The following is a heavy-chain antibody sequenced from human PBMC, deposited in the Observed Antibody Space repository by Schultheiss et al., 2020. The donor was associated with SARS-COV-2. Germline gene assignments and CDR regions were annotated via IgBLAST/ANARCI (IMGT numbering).Heavy chain of an antibody. Sequence: ASVKVSCKASGYTFTAYFIHWLRQAPGQGLEWMGRINPNYFATNYAQKFQGRVTMTRDTSTSTAYMELTSLTSDDTAVYYCARGGYYYDSSGYYYYYGMDVWGQGTTVTVSS. V-gene: IGHV1-2*06. CDR3: ARGGYYYDSSGYYYYYGMDV. CDR1: GYTFTAYF. J-gene: IGHJ6*02. CDR2: INPNYFAT. D-gene: IGHD3-22*01.